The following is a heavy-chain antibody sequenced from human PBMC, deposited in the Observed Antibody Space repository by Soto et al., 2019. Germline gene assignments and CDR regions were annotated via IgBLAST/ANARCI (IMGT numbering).Heavy chain of an antibody. Sequence: LRLSCAASGFTFSSYAMSWVRQAPGKGLEWVSAISGSGGSTYYADSVKGRFTISRDNSKNTLYLQMNSLRAEDTAVYYCARILVLMVDDPYYFDYWGQGTLVTVSS. CDR2: ISGSGGST. CDR1: GFTFSSYA. D-gene: IGHD2-8*01. CDR3: ARILVLMVDDPYYFDY. V-gene: IGHV3-23*01. J-gene: IGHJ4*02.